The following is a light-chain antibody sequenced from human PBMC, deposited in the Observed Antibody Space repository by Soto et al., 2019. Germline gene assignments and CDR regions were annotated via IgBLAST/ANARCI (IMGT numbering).Light chain of an antibody. V-gene: IGKV3-15*01. CDR2: GAS. CDR3: QQYNDLVT. Sequence: VMTQSPVTLSVSPGDRATLSCRASQRVSTNLAWYQHKPGQAPRFLIYGASTRATGIPARFSGSGSGTEFTLTISSLQSEDSAVYYCQQYNDLVTFGGGTKVEIK. CDR1: QRVSTN. J-gene: IGKJ4*01.